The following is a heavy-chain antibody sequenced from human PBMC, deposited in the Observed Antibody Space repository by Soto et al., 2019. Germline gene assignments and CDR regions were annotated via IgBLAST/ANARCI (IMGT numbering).Heavy chain of an antibody. CDR2: IIPILGIA. CDR3: ARQPGYYDILTGYSTYYFDY. V-gene: IGHV1-69*02. CDR1: GGTFSSYT. J-gene: IGHJ4*02. D-gene: IGHD3-9*01. Sequence: SVKVSCKASGGTFSSYTISWVRQAPGQGLEWMGRIIPILGIANYAQKFQGRATITADKSTSTAYMELSSLRSEDTAVYYCARQPGYYDILTGYSTYYFDYWGQGTPVTVSS.